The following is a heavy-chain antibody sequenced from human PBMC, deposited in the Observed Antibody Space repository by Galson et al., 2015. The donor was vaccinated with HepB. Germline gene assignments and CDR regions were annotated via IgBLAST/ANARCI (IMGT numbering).Heavy chain of an antibody. D-gene: IGHD6-13*01. CDR2: ISYDGSNK. CDR1: GFTFSSYA. V-gene: IGHV3-30-3*01. J-gene: IGHJ4*02. CDR3: ARDLGSSWGY. Sequence: SLRLSCAASGFTFSSYAMHWVRQAPGKGLEWVAVISYDGSNKYYADSVKGRFTISRDNSKNTLYLQMNSLRAEDTAVYYCARDLGSSWGYWGQGTLVTVSS.